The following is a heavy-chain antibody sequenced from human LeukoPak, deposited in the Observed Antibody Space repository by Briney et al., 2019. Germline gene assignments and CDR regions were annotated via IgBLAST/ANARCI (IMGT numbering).Heavy chain of an antibody. CDR1: GFTFSSYS. J-gene: IGHJ5*02. CDR2: INHSGST. D-gene: IGHD3-22*01. CDR3: ARVTYYYDSSGYYNWFDP. V-gene: IGHV4-34*01. Sequence: GSLRLSCAASGFTFSSYSMNWIRQPPGKGLEWIGEINHSGSTNYNPSLKSRVTISVDTSKNQFSLKLSSVTAADTAVYYCARVTYYYDSSGYYNWFDPWGQGTLVTVSS.